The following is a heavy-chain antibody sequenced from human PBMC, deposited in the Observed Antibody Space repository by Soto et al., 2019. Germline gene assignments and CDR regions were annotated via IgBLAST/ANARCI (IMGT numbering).Heavy chain of an antibody. J-gene: IGHJ4*02. Sequence: ASVKVACKASGYTCTSYAMHWVRQAPGERLEWMGWINAGNGNTKYSQKFQGRVTITRDTSASTAYMELSSLRSEDTAVYYCARVESSSVLGSLTYYFDYWGQGTLVTVSS. V-gene: IGHV1-3*01. CDR3: ARVESSSVLGSLTYYFDY. CDR2: INAGNGNT. D-gene: IGHD6-6*01. CDR1: GYTCTSYA.